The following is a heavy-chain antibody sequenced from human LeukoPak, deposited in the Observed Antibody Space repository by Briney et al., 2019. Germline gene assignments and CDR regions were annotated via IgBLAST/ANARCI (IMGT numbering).Heavy chain of an antibody. CDR1: GGTFSKYA. Sequence: VASVKVSCKASGGTFSKYAINWVRQAPGKGVEWMGGIIPAFGSSKYSQKFEGRVKLTTDTTTNKAYMEMSSLRSEDTAVYYCARVGPLGGSSWYAGILGYSDFWGQGTLVTVSS. CDR2: IIPAFGSS. V-gene: IGHV1-69*05. D-gene: IGHD6-13*01. CDR3: ARVGPLGGSSWYAGILGYSDF. J-gene: IGHJ4*02.